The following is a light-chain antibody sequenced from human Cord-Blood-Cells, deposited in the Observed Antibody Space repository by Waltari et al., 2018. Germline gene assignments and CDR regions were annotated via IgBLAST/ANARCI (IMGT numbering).Light chain of an antibody. V-gene: IGLV1-51*02. CDR2: ENN. CDR1: SSNIGNNY. J-gene: IGLJ3*02. Sequence: SVFTQPPSVSAAPGQKVTISCSGSSSNIGNNYVSWYQQLPGTAPKLLIYENNKRPSGIPDRFSGSKSGTSATLGITGLQTGDEADYYCGTWDSSLSAWVFGGGTKLTVL. CDR3: GTWDSSLSAWV.